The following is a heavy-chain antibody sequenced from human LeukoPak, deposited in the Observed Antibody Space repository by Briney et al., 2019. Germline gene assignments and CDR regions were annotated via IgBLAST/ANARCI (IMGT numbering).Heavy chain of an antibody. V-gene: IGHV1-2*02. CDR3: ARVQSIAAAGVSEFDY. Sequence: ASVKVSCKASGYTFTGYYMHWVRQAPGQGLEWMGWINPNSGGTNYAQKFQGRVAMTRDTSISTAYMDLSGLRSDDTAVYYCARVQSIAAAGVSEFDYWGQGTLVTVSS. CDR1: GYTFTGYY. J-gene: IGHJ4*02. CDR2: INPNSGGT. D-gene: IGHD6-13*01.